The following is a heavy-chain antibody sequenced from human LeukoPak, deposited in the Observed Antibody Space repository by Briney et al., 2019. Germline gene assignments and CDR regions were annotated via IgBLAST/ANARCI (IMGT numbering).Heavy chain of an antibody. J-gene: IGHJ4*02. Sequence: PSETLSLTCTVSGYSISSGYYWGWIRQPPGKGLEWIGSIYHSGSTYYNPSLKSRVTISVDTSMNQFSLMLSSVTAADTAVYYCARDSRPNRGEFDYWGQGTLVTVSS. CDR3: ARDSRPNRGEFDY. CDR2: IYHSGST. D-gene: IGHD3-16*01. CDR1: GYSISSGYY. V-gene: IGHV4-38-2*02.